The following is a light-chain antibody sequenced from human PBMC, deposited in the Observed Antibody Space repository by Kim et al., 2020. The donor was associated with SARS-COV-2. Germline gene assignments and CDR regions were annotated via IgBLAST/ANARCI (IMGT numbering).Light chain of an antibody. CDR1: SSDVGRYSL. J-gene: IGLJ3*02. CDR3: CSFATSSDV. CDR2: EVN. V-gene: IGLV2-23*02. Sequence: PGQSVTISCTGTSSDVGRYSLVSWFQQLPGKAPKLMIYEVNKRPSGVSNRFSGSKSGNTASLTISGLQPEDEADYFCCSFATSSDVFGGGTQLTVL.